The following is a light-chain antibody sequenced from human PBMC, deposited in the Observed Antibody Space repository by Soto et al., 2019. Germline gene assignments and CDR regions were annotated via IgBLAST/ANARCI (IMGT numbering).Light chain of an antibody. J-gene: IGKJ1*01. V-gene: IGKV2-24*01. Sequence: DIVMTHTPPSSHVTLGQPASISCRSSQSLVHSDGNTYLSWLKQRPGQPPRLIIYQISNRFSGVPDRVSGSVAGTDFTLKISSMEAEDVGVYYCLQAIQFPRTFGQGTKVEIK. CDR2: QIS. CDR1: QSLVHSDGNTY. CDR3: LQAIQFPRT.